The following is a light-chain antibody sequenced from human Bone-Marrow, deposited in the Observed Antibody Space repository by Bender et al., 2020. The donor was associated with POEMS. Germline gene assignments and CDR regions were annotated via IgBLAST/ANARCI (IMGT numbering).Light chain of an antibody. CDR2: SNY. V-gene: IGLV1-44*01. J-gene: IGLJ3*02. CDR3: QSYDSRLSGSWV. Sequence: QSVLTQPPSASGTPGQSVIISCSGTDSNFGGNNVNWYQHLPGSAPRLVVCSNYQWPSGVPARFSGSKSGTSASLGITGLQAEDEADYYCQSYDSRLSGSWVFGGGTKLTVL. CDR1: DSNFGGNN.